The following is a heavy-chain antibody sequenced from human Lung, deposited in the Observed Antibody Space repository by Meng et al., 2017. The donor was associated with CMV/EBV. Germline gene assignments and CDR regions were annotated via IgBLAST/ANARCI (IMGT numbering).Heavy chain of an antibody. V-gene: IGHV4-30-4*02. CDR3: ARGAGPSVPYYFDF. CDR1: RASMSSYCYN. Sequence: SXTXSLXCTVSRASMSSYCYNWSWTRQPPGEGLEWIGYIHSTGSTYHNPSLKGRITISIDTSRNQCSLELTSVTAADTAIYYFARGAGPSVPYYFDFLGPGXLVTVSS. J-gene: IGHJ4*02. CDR2: IHSTGST.